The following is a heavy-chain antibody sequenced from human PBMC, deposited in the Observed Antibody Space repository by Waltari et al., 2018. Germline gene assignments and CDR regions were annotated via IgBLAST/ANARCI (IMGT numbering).Heavy chain of an antibody. CDR3: AKGDRAVAGTY. Sequence: QVQLVESGGGVVQPGRSLRLSCAASGFTFSSYGMHWVRQAPGKGLEWVAVISYDGSNKYYADSVKGRFTISRDNSKNTLYLQMNSLRAEDTAVYYCAKGDRAVAGTYWGQGTLVTVSS. J-gene: IGHJ4*02. V-gene: IGHV3-30*18. CDR1: GFTFSSYG. CDR2: ISYDGSNK. D-gene: IGHD6-19*01.